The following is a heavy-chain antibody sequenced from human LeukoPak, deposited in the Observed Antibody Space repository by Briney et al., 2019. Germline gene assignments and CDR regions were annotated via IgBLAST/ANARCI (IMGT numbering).Heavy chain of an antibody. CDR2: IRQDGSEK. V-gene: IGHV3-7*01. D-gene: IGHD3-10*01. CDR1: GFTFSSYW. CDR3: VRESRSGTSY. Sequence: GGSLRLSCAASGFTFSSYWMSWVRQAPGKGLEWVANIRQDGSEKQYVDSVKGRFTISRDNAKNSLYLQMNSLRAEDMAVFFCVRESRSGTSYWGQGTLVTVSS. J-gene: IGHJ4*02.